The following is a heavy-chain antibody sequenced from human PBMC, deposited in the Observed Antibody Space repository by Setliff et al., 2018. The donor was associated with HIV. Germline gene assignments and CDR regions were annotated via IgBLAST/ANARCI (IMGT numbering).Heavy chain of an antibody. Sequence: VASVKVSCKASGYTFTDYGINWVRQAPGQGLEWMGWINTNNGNPTYAQGFTGRFVFSSDTSVRTAYLQIVGLKAVDTAVYFCARDDYANTDLDFWGPGTLVTVSS. J-gene: IGHJ4*02. CDR3: ARDDYANTDLDF. CDR1: GYTFTDYG. V-gene: IGHV7-4-1*01. CDR2: INTNNGNP. D-gene: IGHD4-17*01.